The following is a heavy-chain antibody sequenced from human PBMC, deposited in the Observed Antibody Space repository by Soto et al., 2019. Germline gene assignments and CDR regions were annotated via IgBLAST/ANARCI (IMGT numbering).Heavy chain of an antibody. D-gene: IGHD2-15*01. CDR2: IKQDGSEK. CDR3: ARVGGYSGRDAVFDY. Sequence: EVQLVESGGGLVQPGGSLRLSCAASGFTFSSYWMSWVRQAPGKGLEWVANIKQDGSEKYYVDSVKGRFTISRDNAKNSLYLQMNSLRAEDTAVYYCARVGGYSGRDAVFDYWGQGTLVTVSS. V-gene: IGHV3-7*01. J-gene: IGHJ4*02. CDR1: GFTFSSYW.